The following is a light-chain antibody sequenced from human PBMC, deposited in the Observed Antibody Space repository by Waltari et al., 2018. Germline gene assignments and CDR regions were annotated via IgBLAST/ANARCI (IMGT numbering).Light chain of an antibody. Sequence: IVLTQSPATLSLSPGEGATLPCRASQSVSIYLAWYQQKPGRSPRLLIYDTSNRAAGVPARFTGSGSGTDFTLTISSLEPDDFAVYYCQQRRHWPSYTFGQGTRLEIK. J-gene: IGKJ2*01. CDR3: QQRRHWPSYT. V-gene: IGKV3-11*01. CDR1: QSVSIY. CDR2: DTS.